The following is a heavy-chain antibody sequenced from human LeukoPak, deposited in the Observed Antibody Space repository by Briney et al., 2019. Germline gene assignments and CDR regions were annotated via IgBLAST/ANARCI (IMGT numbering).Heavy chain of an antibody. J-gene: IGHJ6*02. D-gene: IGHD3-10*01. Sequence: GGSLRLSCAASGFTFSSYAMSWVRQAPGKGLEWVSAISGSGGSTYYADSVKGRFTISRDNSKNTLYLQTNSLRAEDTAVYYCAKKESPNYYGSGSYYYYGMDVWGQGTTVTVSS. CDR3: AKKESPNYYGSGSYYYYGMDV. V-gene: IGHV3-23*01. CDR1: GFTFSSYA. CDR2: ISGSGGST.